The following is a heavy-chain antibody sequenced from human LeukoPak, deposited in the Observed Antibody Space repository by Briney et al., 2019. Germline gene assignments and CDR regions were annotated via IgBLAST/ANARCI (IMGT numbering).Heavy chain of an antibody. CDR2: ISYDGSNK. CDR3: ARGRAVTTGYGMDV. CDR1: GFTFNSYA. D-gene: IGHD4-11*01. Sequence: GGSLRLSCAASGFTFNSYAIHWVRQAPGKGLEWVAVISYDGSNKYYAESVKGRFTISRDNSKNTLYLQLNSLRPDDTAVYYCARGRAVTTGYGMDVWGQGTTVTVSS. J-gene: IGHJ6*02. V-gene: IGHV3-30*04.